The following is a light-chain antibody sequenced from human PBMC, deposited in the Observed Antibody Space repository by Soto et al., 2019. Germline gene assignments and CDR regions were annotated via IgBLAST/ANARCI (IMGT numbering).Light chain of an antibody. J-gene: IGKJ1*01. CDR2: KAS. CDR1: QSISSW. Sequence: DIQMTQSPSTLSASVGDRVTITCRASQSISSWLAWYQQKPGKAPKLLIYKASSLESGVPSRFSGSGSGTEFTLTISSLQPHDFATYYCQQYNCYPWTFGQGTKVDIK. V-gene: IGKV1-5*03. CDR3: QQYNCYPWT.